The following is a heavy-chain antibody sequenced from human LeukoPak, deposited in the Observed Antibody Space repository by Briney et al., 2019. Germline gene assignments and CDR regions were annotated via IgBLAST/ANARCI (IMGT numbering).Heavy chain of an antibody. J-gene: IGHJ4*02. Sequence: SETLSLTCTVSSGSISTSNYYWGWVRQPPGKGLEWIGEINHSGSTNYNPSLKSRVTISVDTSKNQFSLKLSSVTAADTAVYYCARVRSSRSGGSRLIVGYFDYWGQGTLVTVSS. D-gene: IGHD2-15*01. CDR2: INHSGST. CDR3: ARVRSSRSGGSRLIVGYFDY. CDR1: SGSISTSNYY. V-gene: IGHV4-39*07.